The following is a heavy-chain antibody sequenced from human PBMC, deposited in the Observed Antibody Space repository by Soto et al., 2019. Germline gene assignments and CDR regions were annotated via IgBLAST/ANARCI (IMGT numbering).Heavy chain of an antibody. CDR3: AKESDRSSSPW. D-gene: IGHD6-6*01. CDR1: GFTSSSYA. Sequence: GSLRLSCAASGFTSSSYAMNWVRQAPGKGLYWVSGISGSGGSTYYADSVKGRFTISRDNSKNTLYLQLSSLRAEDTAIYYCAKESDRSSSPWWGQGTLVTVSS. J-gene: IGHJ1*01. CDR2: ISGSGGST. V-gene: IGHV3-23*01.